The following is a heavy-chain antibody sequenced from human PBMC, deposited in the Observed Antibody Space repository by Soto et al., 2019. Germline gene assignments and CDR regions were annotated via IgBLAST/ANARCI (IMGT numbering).Heavy chain of an antibody. J-gene: IGHJ4*02. CDR1: GGSISSGGYY. CDR2: IYYSGST. CDR3: ATYGSGTYKPTTFDY. D-gene: IGHD3-10*01. V-gene: IGHV4-31*03. Sequence: QVQLQESGPGLVKPSQTLSLTCTVSGGSISSGGYYWSWIRQHPGKGLEWIGYIYYSGSTYYNPSLKSRVTITVDTSKNQFALKLSSVTAADTAVYYCATYGSGTYKPTTFDYWGQGTLVTVSS.